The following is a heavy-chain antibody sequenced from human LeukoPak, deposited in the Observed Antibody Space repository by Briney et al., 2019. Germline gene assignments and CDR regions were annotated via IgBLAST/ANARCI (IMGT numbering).Heavy chain of an antibody. CDR1: GFTFNYA. D-gene: IGHD3-22*01. Sequence: PGGPLRLSCVASGFTFNYAMTWARQPPGKGLEWVSAISGSGGSTYYADSVKGRFTISKDNSKNSLYLLMSSLRPEDTAVYYCAKHADSSGRPRAGFDHWGQGTLVTVSS. CDR3: AKHADSSGRPRAGFDH. V-gene: IGHV3-23*01. CDR2: ISGSGGST. J-gene: IGHJ4*02.